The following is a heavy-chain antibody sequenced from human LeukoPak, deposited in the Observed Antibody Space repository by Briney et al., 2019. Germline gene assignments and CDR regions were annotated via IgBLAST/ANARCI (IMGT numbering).Heavy chain of an antibody. CDR3: ARHLISSGWYTIDY. D-gene: IGHD6-19*01. Sequence: GESLKISCKGSGYSVSNYWIGWVRQMPGKGLEWMGRIDPSDSYTNYSPSFQGHVTISADKSISTAYLQWSSLKASDTAMYYCARHLISSGWYTIDYWGQGTLVTVSS. J-gene: IGHJ4*02. V-gene: IGHV5-10-1*01. CDR1: GYSVSNYW. CDR2: IDPSDSYT.